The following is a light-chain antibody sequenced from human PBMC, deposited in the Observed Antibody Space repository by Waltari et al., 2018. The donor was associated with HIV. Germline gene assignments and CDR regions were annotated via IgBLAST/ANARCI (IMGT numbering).Light chain of an antibody. J-gene: IGLJ2*01. Sequence: QSALPQPASVSGSPGQSVTISCTGTNSNVGSYNLSSWYQQHPGLAPMVIIYEVTQRPSGVSSRFSGSKSGNTASLTISGLQAEDEANYYCCSYTGTNPFLLFGGGTKLTVL. CDR2: EVT. V-gene: IGLV2-23*02. CDR3: CSYTGTNPFLL. CDR1: NSNVGSYNL.